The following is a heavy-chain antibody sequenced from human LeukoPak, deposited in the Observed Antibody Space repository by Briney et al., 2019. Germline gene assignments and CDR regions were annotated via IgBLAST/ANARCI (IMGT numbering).Heavy chain of an antibody. J-gene: IGHJ4*02. CDR2: IIPIFGTA. D-gene: IGHD2-15*01. CDR1: GGTFSSYT. V-gene: IGHV1-69*15. CDR3: ARVVDNCSGGSCYSALFDY. Sequence: GGSVKVSCKASGGTFSSYTISWVRQAPGQGLEWMGRIIPIFGTANYAQKFQGRVTITADESTSTAYMELSSLRSEDTAVYYCARVVDNCSGGSCYSALFDYWGQGTLVTVSS.